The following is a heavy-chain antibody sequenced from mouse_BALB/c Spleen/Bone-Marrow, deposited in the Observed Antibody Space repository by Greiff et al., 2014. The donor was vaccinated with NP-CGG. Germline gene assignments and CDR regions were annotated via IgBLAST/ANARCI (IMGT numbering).Heavy chain of an antibody. D-gene: IGHD1-1*01. CDR1: GFSLTSYG. V-gene: IGHV2-9*02. Sequence: QLQLKESGPGLVAPSQSLSITCTVSGFSLTSYGVHWVRQPPGKGLEWLGVIWAGGSTNYNSAIMSRLSISKDNSKSQVFLKMNSLQTDDTAMYYCAREGGYYYGSRVAWFAYWGQGTLVTVSA. CDR2: IWAGGST. CDR3: AREGGYYYGSRVAWFAY. J-gene: IGHJ3*01.